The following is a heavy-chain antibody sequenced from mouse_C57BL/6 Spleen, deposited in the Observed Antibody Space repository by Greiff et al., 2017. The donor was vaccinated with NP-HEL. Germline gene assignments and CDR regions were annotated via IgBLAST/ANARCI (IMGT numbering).Heavy chain of an antibody. CDR1: GYAFSSSW. D-gene: IGHD2-1*01. J-gene: IGHJ1*03. Sequence: QVQLQQSGPELVKPGASVKISCKASGYAFSSSWMNWVKQRPGKGLEWIGRIYPGDGDTNYNGKFKGKATLPAAKSSSTAYMQLSSLTSEDSAVYFGERWRGNYWYFDVWGRGVTVTVAS. V-gene: IGHV1-82*01. CDR2: IYPGDGDT. CDR3: ERWRGNYWYFDV.